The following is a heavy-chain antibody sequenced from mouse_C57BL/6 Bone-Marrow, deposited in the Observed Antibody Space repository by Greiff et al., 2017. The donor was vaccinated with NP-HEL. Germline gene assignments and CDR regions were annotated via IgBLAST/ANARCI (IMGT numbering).Heavy chain of an antibody. D-gene: IGHD3-2*02. CDR3: ARPLRLPSFAY. J-gene: IGHJ3*01. V-gene: IGHV1-61*01. Sequence: QVQLKQPGAELVRPGSSVKLSCKASGYTFTSYWMDWVKQRPGQGLEWIGNIYPSDSETHYNQKFKDKATLTVDKSSSTAYMQLSSLTSEDSAVYYCARPLRLPSFAYWGQGTLVTVSA. CDR2: IYPSDSET. CDR1: GYTFTSYW.